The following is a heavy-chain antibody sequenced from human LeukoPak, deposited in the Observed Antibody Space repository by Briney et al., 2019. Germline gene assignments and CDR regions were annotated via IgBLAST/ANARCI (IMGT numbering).Heavy chain of an antibody. J-gene: IGHJ5*02. D-gene: IGHD3-10*01. CDR2: IYPGDSDT. CDR3: ARSFRGRPGWFDP. CDR1: GYSFITYW. Sequence: GESPKISCKGSGYSFITYWIGWVRQMPGKGLEWMGIIYPGDSDTRYSPSFQGHVTISVDKSINTAYLQWNSLKASDTAMYYCARSFRGRPGWFDPWGQGTLVTVSS. V-gene: IGHV5-51*01.